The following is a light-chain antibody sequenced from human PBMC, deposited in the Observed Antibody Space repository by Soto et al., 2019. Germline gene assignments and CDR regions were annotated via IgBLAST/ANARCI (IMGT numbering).Light chain of an antibody. V-gene: IGKV3-20*01. Sequence: EIVLTQSPGPLSLAPGERVTLSCRASQSVSSSSLAWYQQKSGQAPRLLIDGASSRDTGIPDRFSGSGSGTDFTLTISRLEPEDFAVYYCQQYGSSPPYTFGQGNKLEIK. CDR1: QSVSSSS. CDR2: GAS. J-gene: IGKJ2*01. CDR3: QQYGSSPPYT.